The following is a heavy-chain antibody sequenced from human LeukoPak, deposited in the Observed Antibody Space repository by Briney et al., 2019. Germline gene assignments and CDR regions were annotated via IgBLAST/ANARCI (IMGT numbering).Heavy chain of an antibody. CDR1: GFTFSTYS. J-gene: IGHJ4*02. CDR3: ARGPASAIDY. V-gene: IGHV3-48*02. CDR2: IASSTI. Sequence: GGSLRLSCAASGFTFSTYSMNWVRQAPGKGLEWVSYIASSTIYYADSVKGRFTIFRDNAKNSLYLQMNSLRDEDTAVYYCARGPASAIDYWGQGTLVTVSS.